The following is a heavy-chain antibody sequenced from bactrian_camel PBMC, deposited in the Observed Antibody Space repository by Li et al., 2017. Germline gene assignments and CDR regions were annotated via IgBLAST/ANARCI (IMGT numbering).Heavy chain of an antibody. V-gene: IGHV3S53*01. J-gene: IGHJ6*01. CDR1: GYTYSSYC. CDR2: IRSDGST. Sequence: HVQLVESGGGSVKAGGSLTLTCVASGYTYSSYCMGWFRQAPGKEREGVAAIRSDGSTSYADSVKGRFTISQDNAKNTVYLEMNSLKPEDTAMYYCAAETPIGGSWYRCVARQPDFRYWGQGTQVTVS. D-gene: IGHD6*01. CDR3: AAETPIGGSWYRCVARQPDFRY.